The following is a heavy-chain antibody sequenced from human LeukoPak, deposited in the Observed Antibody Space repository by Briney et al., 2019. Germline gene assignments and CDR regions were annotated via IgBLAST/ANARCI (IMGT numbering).Heavy chain of an antibody. D-gene: IGHD2-15*01. CDR2: IYTSGST. CDR1: GGSISSYY. Sequence: PSETLSLTCTVSGGSISSYYWSWIRQPAGKGLEWIGRIYTSGSTNYNPSLKSRVTMSVDTSKNQFSLKLSSVTAADTAVYYCARFSGSCSGGSCYSVYWGQGTLVTVSS. CDR3: ARFSGSCSGGSCYSVY. J-gene: IGHJ4*02. V-gene: IGHV4-4*07.